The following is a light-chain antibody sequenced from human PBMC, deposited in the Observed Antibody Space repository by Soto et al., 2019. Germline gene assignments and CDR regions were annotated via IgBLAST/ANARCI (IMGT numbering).Light chain of an antibody. CDR3: QQYNSSVVA. Sequence: DIQMTQSPSTLSASVGDRVTITCRASQSISSWLAWYQQKPGKAPKLLIYKASSLESGGPSRCSGSGSGTEFTLTISSRQPDDVATYYCQQYNSSVVAFGQGTKVEIK. CDR1: QSISSW. J-gene: IGKJ1*01. CDR2: KAS. V-gene: IGKV1-5*03.